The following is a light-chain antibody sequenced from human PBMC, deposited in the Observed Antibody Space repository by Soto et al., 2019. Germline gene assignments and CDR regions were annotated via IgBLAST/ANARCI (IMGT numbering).Light chain of an antibody. Sequence: EVVMTQSPATLSVSPGERVTLSCRASQDVSSHLAWYQQRPGQAPRLLTYRTSTRATGIPARFSGSGSGTEFTLTISSLQSEDFAVYYCQQYDIWPRTFGQGTKVEIK. V-gene: IGKV3-15*01. J-gene: IGKJ1*01. CDR2: RTS. CDR1: QDVSSH. CDR3: QQYDIWPRT.